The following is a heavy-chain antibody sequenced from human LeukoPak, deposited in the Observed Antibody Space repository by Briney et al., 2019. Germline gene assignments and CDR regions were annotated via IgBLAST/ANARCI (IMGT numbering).Heavy chain of an antibody. CDR3: ARVLLWFGELFHFDY. V-gene: IGHV4-39*07. CDR1: GGSISSGDYY. Sequence: SETLSLTCTVSGGSISSGDYYWSWIRQPPGKGLEWIGSIYYSGSTYYNPSLKSRVTISADTSKNQFSLKLSSVTAADTAVYYCARVLLWFGELFHFDYWGQGTLVTVSS. CDR2: IYYSGST. D-gene: IGHD3-10*01. J-gene: IGHJ4*02.